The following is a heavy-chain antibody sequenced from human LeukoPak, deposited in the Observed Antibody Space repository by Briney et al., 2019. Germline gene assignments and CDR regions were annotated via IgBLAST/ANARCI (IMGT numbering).Heavy chain of an antibody. CDR1: GYTFTGYY. CDR2: INPNSGGT. V-gene: IGHV1-2*02. J-gene: IGHJ4*02. D-gene: IGHD3-22*01. CDR3: ARGHDSSGYYAGLYYFDY. Sequence: ASVKVSCKASGYTFTGYYMHWVRQAPGQGLEWMGWINPNSGGTNYAQKFQGRVTMTRDTSISTAYMELSSLRSEDTAVYYCARGHDSSGYYAGLYYFDYWGQGTLVTVSS.